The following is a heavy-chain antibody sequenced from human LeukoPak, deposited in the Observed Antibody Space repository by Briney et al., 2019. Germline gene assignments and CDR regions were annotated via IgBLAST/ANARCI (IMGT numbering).Heavy chain of an antibody. CDR1: GFSFIYS. Sequence: GGSLRLSCVASGFSFIYSMNWARQAPGKGLEWVAYISSSGTRVYYADSVKGRFTISRDNAKNSLYLQMSNLRAEDTAVYFCARGGGLDVWGQGATVTVSS. CDR3: ARGGGLDV. V-gene: IGHV3-48*04. J-gene: IGHJ6*02. D-gene: IGHD3-16*01. CDR2: ISSSGTRV.